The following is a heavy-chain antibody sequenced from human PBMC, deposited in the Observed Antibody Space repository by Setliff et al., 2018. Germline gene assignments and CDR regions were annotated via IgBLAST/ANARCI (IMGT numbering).Heavy chain of an antibody. CDR3: AGRPQNTPMGPCDY. Sequence: KPSETLSLTCSVSGDSISSSSYYWGWIRQPPGKGLEWIGSINYSGVTYYSPSLKSRVIVSVDTSKNQFSLKLSSVTAADTAVYYCAGRPQNTPMGPCDYWGQGTLVTVSS. CDR1: GDSISSSSYY. V-gene: IGHV4-39*01. J-gene: IGHJ4*02. D-gene: IGHD5-18*01. CDR2: INYSGVT.